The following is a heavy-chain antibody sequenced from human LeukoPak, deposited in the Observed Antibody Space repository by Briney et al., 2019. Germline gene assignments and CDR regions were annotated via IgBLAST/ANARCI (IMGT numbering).Heavy chain of an antibody. CDR2: ISPYNGNT. CDR1: GYTFSDYI. D-gene: IGHD1-26*01. Sequence: GASVKVSCKASGYTFSDYIITWVRQAPGHGLESMGWISPYNGNTKYSQKLQGRVTMTTDTSTSTAYMELRSLTSDDTAVYSCAREVVGATNAFDIWGQGTMVTVSS. CDR3: AREVVGATNAFDI. V-gene: IGHV1-18*01. J-gene: IGHJ3*02.